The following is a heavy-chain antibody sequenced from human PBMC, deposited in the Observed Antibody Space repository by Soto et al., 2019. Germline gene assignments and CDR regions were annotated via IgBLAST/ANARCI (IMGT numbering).Heavy chain of an antibody. CDR3: ARELSGSWYNWFDP. CDR1: GFSVSSNS. V-gene: IGHV3-53*01. CDR2: IHSDVTT. Sequence: GGSLRLSCAASGFSVSSNSMSWVRQAPGKGLEWVSVIHSDVTTYYADSVKGRFIISRDNSKDTPYLQMNRLRAEDTAVYYCARELSGSWYNWFDPWGQGTLVTVYS. D-gene: IGHD5-12*01. J-gene: IGHJ5*02.